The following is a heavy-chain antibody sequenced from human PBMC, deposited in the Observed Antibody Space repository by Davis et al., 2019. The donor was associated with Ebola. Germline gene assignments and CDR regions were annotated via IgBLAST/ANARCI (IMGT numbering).Heavy chain of an antibody. CDR1: GFTFSSYA. Sequence: PGGSLRLSCAASGFTFSSYAMSWVRQAPGKGLQWVSSISDSGGSTYYADSVKGRFTISRVNSKNTLYLHMISLRAEDTAVYYCARDSGWSGVVSWGQGTLVTVSS. V-gene: IGHV3-23*01. J-gene: IGHJ5*01. D-gene: IGHD6-19*01. CDR3: ARDSGWSGVVS. CDR2: ISDSGGST.